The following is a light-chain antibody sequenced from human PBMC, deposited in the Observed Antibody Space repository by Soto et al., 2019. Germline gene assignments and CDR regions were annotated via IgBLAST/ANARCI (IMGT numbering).Light chain of an antibody. V-gene: IGKV1-39*01. J-gene: IGKJ4*01. Sequence: DVQMTQSPSSLSASVGDRVTITCRASQSVTTYLNWYQQKPGRAPDLLIYAASTLQSGVPSRFSGSGSGTDFTLTIRSLQPEDFATYYCLQSYSTPLTFGGGTKVDI. CDR3: LQSYSTPLT. CDR1: QSVTTY. CDR2: AAS.